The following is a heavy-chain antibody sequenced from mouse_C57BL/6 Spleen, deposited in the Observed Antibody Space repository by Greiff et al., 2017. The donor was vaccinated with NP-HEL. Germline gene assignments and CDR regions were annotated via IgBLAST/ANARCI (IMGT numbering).Heavy chain of an antibody. CDR2: IYPGSGST. Sequence: QVQLQQPGAELVKPGASVTMSCKASGYTFTSYWITWVKQRPGQGLEWIGDIYPGSGSTTYTEKFKSKATLTVDTSSSTAYMQLSSLTSEDSAVYYCARSDGYYDAMDYWGQGTSVTVSS. J-gene: IGHJ4*01. CDR1: GYTFTSYW. D-gene: IGHD2-3*01. CDR3: ARSDGYYDAMDY. V-gene: IGHV1-55*01.